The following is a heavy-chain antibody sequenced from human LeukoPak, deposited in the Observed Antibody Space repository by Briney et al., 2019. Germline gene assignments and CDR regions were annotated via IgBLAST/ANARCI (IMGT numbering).Heavy chain of an antibody. J-gene: IGHJ3*02. Sequence: PGGSLRLSCAASGFTFRNYGMGWVRQVPGKGLEWVSSIDASGGTTHYADSVKGRFTTSRDNSKNTLYLQMNSLRAEDTAVYYCAKISDSGYGLDAAFDIWGQGTMVTVSS. CDR3: AKISDSGYGLDAAFDI. V-gene: IGHV3-23*01. CDR1: GFTFRNYG. CDR2: IDASGGTT. D-gene: IGHD5-12*01.